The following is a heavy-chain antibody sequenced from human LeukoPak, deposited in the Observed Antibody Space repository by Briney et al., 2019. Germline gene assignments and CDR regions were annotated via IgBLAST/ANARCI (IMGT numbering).Heavy chain of an antibody. CDR1: GGSISSGTYY. J-gene: IGHJ6*02. Sequence: SETLSLTCTVSGGSISSGTYYWAWIRQPPGKGLEWIGSIYYSGSTYYSPSLKSRVTISVDTSKNQFSLKLSSVTAADTAVYYSVRYCSSVSCYNYYGMDVWGQGTTVTVSS. V-gene: IGHV4-39*01. CDR2: IYYSGST. D-gene: IGHD2-2*02. CDR3: VRYCSSVSCYNYYGMDV.